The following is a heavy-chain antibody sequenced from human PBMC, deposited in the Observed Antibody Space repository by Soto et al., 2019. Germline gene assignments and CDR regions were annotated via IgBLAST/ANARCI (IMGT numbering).Heavy chain of an antibody. CDR2: TYYRSKWYN. V-gene: IGHV6-1*01. CDR1: VDIVSSNSAA. J-gene: IGHJ6*02. D-gene: IGHD1-26*01. Sequence: PSETLSLTCAISVDIVSSNSAAWNWIRQSPSRGLEWLGRTYYRSKWYNDYAVSVKSRITINPDTSKNQFSLQLNSVTPEDTAVYYCARIVGGSYSDYYYGMDVWGQGTTVTVSS. CDR3: ARIVGGSYSDYYYGMDV.